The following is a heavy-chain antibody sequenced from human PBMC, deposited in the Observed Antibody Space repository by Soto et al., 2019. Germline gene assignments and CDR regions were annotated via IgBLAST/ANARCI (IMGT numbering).Heavy chain of an antibody. CDR2: ISSSSSYI. CDR1: GFTFSSYS. Sequence: EVQLVESGGGLVKPGGSLRLSCAASGFTFSSYSMNWVRQAPGKGLEWVSSISSSSSYIYYADSVKGRFTISRDNAKNSLYLQMNSLRAEDTAVYYCARDLEGATSYYYGMDVWGQGTTVTVSS. J-gene: IGHJ6*02. V-gene: IGHV3-21*01. CDR3: ARDLEGATSYYYGMDV. D-gene: IGHD1-26*01.